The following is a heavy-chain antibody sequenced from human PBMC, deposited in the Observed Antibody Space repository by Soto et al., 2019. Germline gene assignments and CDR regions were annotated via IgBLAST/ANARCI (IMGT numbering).Heavy chain of an antibody. J-gene: IGHJ6*02. V-gene: IGHV3-30*03. CDR2: ISYDGSNK. CDR1: GFTFSSYG. CDR3: ATSRVREQQLINGMDV. Sequence: GGSLRLSCAASGFTFSSYGMHWVRQAPGKGLEWVAVISYDGSNKYYADSVKGRFTISRDNSKNTLYLQMNSLAAEDTAVYYGATSRVREQQLINGMDVWGQGTTVTVSS. D-gene: IGHD6-13*01.